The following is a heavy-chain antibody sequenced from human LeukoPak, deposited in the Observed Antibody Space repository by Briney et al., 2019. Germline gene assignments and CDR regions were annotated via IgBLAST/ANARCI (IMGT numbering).Heavy chain of an antibody. Sequence: ASVKVSCKASGYTFTSYGISWVRQAPGQGLEWMGWISAYNGNTNYAQKLQGRVTMTTDTSTSTAYMELRSLRSDDTAVYYCARERGYDILTGYASRYFDLWGRGTLVTVSS. CDR1: GYTFTSYG. J-gene: IGHJ2*01. CDR3: ARERGYDILTGYASRYFDL. CDR2: ISAYNGNT. V-gene: IGHV1-18*01. D-gene: IGHD3-9*01.